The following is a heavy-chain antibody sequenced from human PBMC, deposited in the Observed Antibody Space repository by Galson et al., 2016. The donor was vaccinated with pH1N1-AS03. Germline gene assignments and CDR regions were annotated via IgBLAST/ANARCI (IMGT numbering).Heavy chain of an antibody. Sequence: SLRLSCAASGFSFGDFALHWVRQAPGKGLEWVAFISYDGSEKYYAHSVQGRVTISRDNSKNTVHLELNSLRGADTAVYYCVRSHAAAGNYWGQGTLVIVSS. CDR1: GFSFGDFA. V-gene: IGHV3-30*04. CDR2: ISYDGSEK. D-gene: IGHD6-13*01. CDR3: VRSHAAAGNY. J-gene: IGHJ4*02.